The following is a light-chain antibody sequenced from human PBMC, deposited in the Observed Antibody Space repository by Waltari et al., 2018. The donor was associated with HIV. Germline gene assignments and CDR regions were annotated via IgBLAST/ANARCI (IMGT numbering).Light chain of an antibody. V-gene: IGKV3-20*01. Sequence: EVVLTQSPGTLSLSPGERATLSCRASQAVNIYLAWYKQKSGQAPRLLMFGASARYAGIPERFTGSGSGTDFTLTITRLEPEDFAVYYCQQYGSPPLTFGGGTKVEIK. CDR3: QQYGSPPLT. CDR2: GAS. J-gene: IGKJ4*01. CDR1: QAVNIY.